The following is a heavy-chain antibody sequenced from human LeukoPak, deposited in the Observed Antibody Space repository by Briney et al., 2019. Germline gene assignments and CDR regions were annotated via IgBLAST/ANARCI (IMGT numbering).Heavy chain of an antibody. D-gene: IGHD2-21*02. Sequence: PGGSLRLSCAASGFAFSSYHMNWVRQAPGKGLEWVSYVSNSGNSIYYTGSVKGRFTISRDNAKNSVYLQMNSLRVEDTAVYYCAKDWAPYCGGDCYFNYWGQGTLVTVSS. CDR3: AKDWAPYCGGDCYFNY. J-gene: IGHJ4*02. CDR1: GFAFSSYH. CDR2: VSNSGNSI. V-gene: IGHV3-48*03.